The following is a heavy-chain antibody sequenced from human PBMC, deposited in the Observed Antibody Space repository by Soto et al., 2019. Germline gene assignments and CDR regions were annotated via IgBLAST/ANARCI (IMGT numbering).Heavy chain of an antibody. CDR2: ISAYNGNT. Sequence: QVQLVQSGAEVKKPGASVKVSCKASGYTFTSYGISWVRQAPGQGLEWMGWISAYNGNTNYAQKLQGRVTMTTDTTTSTAYMELSSLRSDDTAVYYCARDNPVVMTTVVTPGVDYWGQGTLVTVSS. CDR1: GYTFTSYG. V-gene: IGHV1-18*01. CDR3: ARDNPVVMTTVVTPGVDY. D-gene: IGHD4-17*01. J-gene: IGHJ4*02.